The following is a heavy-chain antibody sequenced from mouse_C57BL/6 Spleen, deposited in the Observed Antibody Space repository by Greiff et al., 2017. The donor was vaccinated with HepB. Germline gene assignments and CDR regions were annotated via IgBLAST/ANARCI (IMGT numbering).Heavy chain of an antibody. CDR3: VRLGRGYFDV. V-gene: IGHV10-1*01. Sequence: EVQLQESGGGLVQPKGSLKLSCAASGFSFNTYAMNWVRQAPGKGLEWVARIRSKSNNYATYYADSVKDRFTISRDDSESMLYLQMNNLKTEDTAMYYCVRLGRGYFDVWGTGTTVTVSS. CDR1: GFSFNTYA. J-gene: IGHJ1*03. CDR2: IRSKSNNYAT. D-gene: IGHD4-1*01.